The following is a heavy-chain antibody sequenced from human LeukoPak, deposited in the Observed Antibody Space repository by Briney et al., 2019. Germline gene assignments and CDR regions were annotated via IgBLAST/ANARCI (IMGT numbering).Heavy chain of an antibody. D-gene: IGHD6-19*01. CDR3: ARGPYSSGWYCVDY. Sequence: GGSLRLSCAASGFTFSSHWMHWVRQAPGKGLVWVSRINSDGSSISYADSVKGRFTISRDNAKNTLYLQMNSLRAEDTAVYYCARGPYSSGWYCVDYWGQGTLVTVSS. J-gene: IGHJ4*02. CDR1: GFTFSSHW. CDR2: INSDGSSI. V-gene: IGHV3-74*01.